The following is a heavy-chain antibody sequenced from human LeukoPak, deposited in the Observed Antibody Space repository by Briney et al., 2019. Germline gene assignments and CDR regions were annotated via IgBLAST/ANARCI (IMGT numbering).Heavy chain of an antibody. CDR2: ISAYNGNT. V-gene: IGHV1-18*01. Sequence: ASVKVSCKASGYTFTSYGISWVRQAPGQGLEWMGWISAYNGNTNYAQKLQGRVTMTTDTSTSTAYMELRSLRSDDTAVYYCARVGYYYDSSGYTLLFDYWGQGTLVTVSS. CDR3: ARVGYYYDSSGYTLLFDY. D-gene: IGHD3-22*01. CDR1: GYTFTSYG. J-gene: IGHJ4*02.